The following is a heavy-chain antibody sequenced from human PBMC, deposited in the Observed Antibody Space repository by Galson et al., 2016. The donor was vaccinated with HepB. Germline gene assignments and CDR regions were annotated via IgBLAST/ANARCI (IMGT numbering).Heavy chain of an antibody. J-gene: IGHJ4*02. CDR3: ASDFNWSFDL. Sequence: SLRLSCAASGFTFTEFSLNWVRQAPGKGLEWLSYVSRSGYYAYYADSVKGRFTISRDNARASLSLEMHSLKGDDTAVYYCASDFNWSFDLWCQGTLVTVFS. CDR1: GFTFTEFS. V-gene: IGHV3-21*05. CDR2: VSRSGYYA.